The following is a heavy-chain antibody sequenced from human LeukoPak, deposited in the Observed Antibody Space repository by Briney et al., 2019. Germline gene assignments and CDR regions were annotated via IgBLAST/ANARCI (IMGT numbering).Heavy chain of an antibody. CDR1: GYTFTSYY. Sequence: ASVKVSCKASGYTFTSYYMHWVRQAPGQGLEWVGIINPSGGSTSYARKFQGRVTMTRDTSTSTVYMELSSLRSEDTAVYYCARDKRINYDILTGYYWYYYYYGMDVWGKGTTVTVSS. CDR3: ARDKRINYDILTGYYWYYYYYGMDV. CDR2: INPSGGST. D-gene: IGHD3-9*01. J-gene: IGHJ6*04. V-gene: IGHV1-46*01.